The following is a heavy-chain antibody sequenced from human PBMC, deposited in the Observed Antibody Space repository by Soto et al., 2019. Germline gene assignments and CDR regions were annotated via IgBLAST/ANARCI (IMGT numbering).Heavy chain of an antibody. J-gene: IGHJ4*02. CDR1: GGSISSYY. D-gene: IGHD4-17*01. CDR2: IYYSGST. CDR3: ARAPGDRLAYYFDY. Sequence: PSETLSLTCTVSGGSISSYYWSWIRQPPGKGLEWIGYIYYSGSTNYNPSLKSRVTISVDTSKNQFSLKLSSVTAADTAVYYCARAPGDRLAYYFDYWGQGTRVTVAS. V-gene: IGHV4-59*01.